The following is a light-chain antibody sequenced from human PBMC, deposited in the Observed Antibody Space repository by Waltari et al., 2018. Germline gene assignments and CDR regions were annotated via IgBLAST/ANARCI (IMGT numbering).Light chain of an antibody. CDR3: QHYVRLPVT. V-gene: IGKV3-20*01. J-gene: IGKJ1*01. Sequence: EIVLTQSPGTLSLSPGERATLSCRASQSVSRTLAWYQQKPGQAPRLLSYGASTRATGIPERFSGGGSGTDFSLTISRLEPEXXXVYYCQHYVRLPVTFGQGTKVEIK. CDR1: QSVSRT. CDR2: GAS.